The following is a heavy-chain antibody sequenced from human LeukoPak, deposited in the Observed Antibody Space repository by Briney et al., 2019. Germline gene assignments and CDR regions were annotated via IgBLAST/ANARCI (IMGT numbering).Heavy chain of an antibody. CDR1: GGTFNSYI. CDR2: IIPIFGTA. CDR3: ATSSLAGNYGDYPFDY. D-gene: IGHD4-17*01. V-gene: IGHV1-69*01. J-gene: IGHJ4*02. Sequence: GASVKVSCKASGGTFNSYIINWVRQAPGQGLEWMGGIIPIFGTADYAQKFQGRVTITADESTSTAYMELSSLRSEDTAVYYCATSSLAGNYGDYPFDYWGQGTPVTVSS.